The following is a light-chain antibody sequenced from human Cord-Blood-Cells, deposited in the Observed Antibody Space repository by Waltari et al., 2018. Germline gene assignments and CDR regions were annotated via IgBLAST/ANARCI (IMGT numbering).Light chain of an antibody. CDR1: SSDVGGYKY. J-gene: IGLJ3*02. V-gene: IGLV2-14*01. CDR3: SSYTSSSTWV. CDR2: AVS. Sequence: QSALTQPASVSGSPGQSITISCTGTSSDVGGYKYVSWYQQHPGKAPKLIIYAVSNRPSGVSNRCSGSKSGNTASLTISGCQAGDEADYYCSSYTSSSTWVFGGGTKLTVL.